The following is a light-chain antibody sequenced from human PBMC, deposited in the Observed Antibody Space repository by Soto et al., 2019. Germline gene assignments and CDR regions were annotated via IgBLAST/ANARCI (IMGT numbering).Light chain of an antibody. CDR3: HQYYTWPRT. Sequence: EIVMTQSPVTLSVSPGERATLSCRASQTVTTDLAWYQQKPGQAPRLVIHGASTRATDFPARFSGSGSGTEFTLTISSLQSEDIAVYYCHQYYTWPRTFGQGTKGDIK. CDR1: QTVTTD. V-gene: IGKV3-15*01. J-gene: IGKJ1*01. CDR2: GAS.